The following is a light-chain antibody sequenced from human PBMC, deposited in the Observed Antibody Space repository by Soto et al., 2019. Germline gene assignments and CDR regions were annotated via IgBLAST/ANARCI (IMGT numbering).Light chain of an antibody. Sequence: NFMLTQPHSVSESPGKTVIISCTRSSGSIASNYVQWYQQRPGSSPTTVIYEDNQRPSGVPDRFSGSIDSSSTSASLTLSGLETEDEADYYCQSYDATNQVFGGGTKLTVL. CDR3: QSYDATNQV. CDR2: EDN. V-gene: IGLV6-57*01. CDR1: SGSIASNY. J-gene: IGLJ3*02.